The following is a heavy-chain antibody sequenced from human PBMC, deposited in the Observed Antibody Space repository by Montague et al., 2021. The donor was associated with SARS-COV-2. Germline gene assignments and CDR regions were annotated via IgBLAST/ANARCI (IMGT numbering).Heavy chain of an antibody. D-gene: IGHD2-21*01. CDR1: GGSISSYY. Sequence: SETLSLTCSVSGGSISSYYWGWVRQPPGKGLEWIGYIYYSGSVTTNYNPSLRSPVSISIDTSENQFPLRLTSVTAADTADYYCASRWGGDVFASFMYWYFDVWGRGTLVTVSS. CDR3: ASRWGGDVFASFMYWYFDV. CDR2: IYYSGSVTT. V-gene: IGHV4-59*01. J-gene: IGHJ2*01.